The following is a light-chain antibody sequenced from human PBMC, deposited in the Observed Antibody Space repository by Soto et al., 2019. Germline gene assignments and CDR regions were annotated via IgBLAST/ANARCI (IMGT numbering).Light chain of an antibody. J-gene: IGLJ1*01. CDR1: KNDIGVYDL. CDR2: EVV. CDR3: KSYAGSKTYV. Sequence: QSALAQPPSASGSPGQSVTISCTGTKNDIGVYDLVSWYQHHPGKAPRLIIYEVVQRPSGVPDRFSGSKSGNTASLTVSGLQAAHEADYFCKSYAGSKTYVFGSRTKAPS. V-gene: IGLV2-8*01.